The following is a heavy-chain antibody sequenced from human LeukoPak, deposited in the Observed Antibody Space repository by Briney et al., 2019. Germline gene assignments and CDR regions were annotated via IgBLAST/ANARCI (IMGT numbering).Heavy chain of an antibody. Sequence: PSETLSFTCAVYGGSFSGYYWSWIRQPPGKGLEWIGEINHSGSTNYNPSLKSRVTISVDTSKNQFSLKLSSVTAADTAVYYCARLRGIAARRGDFDYWGQGTLVTVSS. CDR1: GGSFSGYY. D-gene: IGHD6-6*01. CDR3: ARLRGIAARRGDFDY. J-gene: IGHJ4*02. V-gene: IGHV4-34*01. CDR2: INHSGST.